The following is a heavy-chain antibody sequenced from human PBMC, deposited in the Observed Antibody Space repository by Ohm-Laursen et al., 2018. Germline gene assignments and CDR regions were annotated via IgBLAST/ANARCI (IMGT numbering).Heavy chain of an antibody. Sequence: SLRLSCAASGITFSDFYMSWIRQAPGKGLEWVSYISSTGGTTFYADSVKGRFTISRDNARNSLYLQLNSLRAEDTAVYYCARGYLDSSIGNWGQGTLVTVSS. V-gene: IGHV3-11*01. CDR2: ISSTGGTT. J-gene: IGHJ4*02. CDR3: ARGYLDSSIGN. CDR1: GITFSDFY. D-gene: IGHD3-3*02.